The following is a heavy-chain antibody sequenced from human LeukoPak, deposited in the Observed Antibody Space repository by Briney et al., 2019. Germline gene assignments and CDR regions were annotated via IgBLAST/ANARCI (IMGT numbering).Heavy chain of an antibody. CDR1: GFTFSSYS. CDR3: ARDRQPYYYDSSAGGYGMDV. Sequence: GGSLRLSCAASGFTFSSYSMNWVRQAPGKGLEWVSVIYSGGSTYYADSVKGRFTISRDNSKNTLYLQMNSLRAEDTAVYYCARDRQPYYYDSSAGGYGMDVWGQGTTVTVSS. V-gene: IGHV3-66*01. D-gene: IGHD3-22*01. CDR2: IYSGGST. J-gene: IGHJ6*02.